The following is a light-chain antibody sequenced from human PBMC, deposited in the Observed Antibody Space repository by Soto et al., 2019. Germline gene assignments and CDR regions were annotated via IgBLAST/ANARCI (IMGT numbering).Light chain of an antibody. CDR3: QSFDADFVI. V-gene: IGLV6-57*04. J-gene: IGLJ2*01. Sequence: NFMLTQPHSVSESPGKTMTISCTRSSGSIANNYVQWYQQRPGSAPTTVIYENKLRPSGGPGRFSGSTDGSSNSASLTISGLQAEDEADCYCQSFDADFVIFGGGTKVTVL. CDR2: ENK. CDR1: SGSIANNY.